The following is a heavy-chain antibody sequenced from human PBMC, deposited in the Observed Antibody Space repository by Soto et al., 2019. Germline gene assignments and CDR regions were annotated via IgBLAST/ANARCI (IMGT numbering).Heavy chain of an antibody. CDR1: GGSITSGDYY. Sequence: QLQLQESGPGLLKPSQPLSLTCTVSGGSITSGDYYWNWLRQPPGKGLEWIGYIFYSGRNNYNPSLSSRVTISRYRSKNQISLKVNSVTAADTAVYYGARDRRVSNSWSPGDYTYDGRDLWGQGTTVTVSS. CDR2: IFYSGRN. J-gene: IGHJ6*01. V-gene: IGHV4-30-4*01. D-gene: IGHD6-13*01. CDR3: ARDRRVSNSWSPGDYTYDGRDL.